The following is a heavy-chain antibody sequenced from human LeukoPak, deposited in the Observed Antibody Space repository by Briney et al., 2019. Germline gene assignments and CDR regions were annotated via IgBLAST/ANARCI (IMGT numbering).Heavy chain of an antibody. CDR1: GFTFSSYG. Sequence: GRSLRLSCAASGFTFSSYGTHWVRQAPGKGLEWVAVIWYDGSNKYYADSVKGRFTISRDNSKNTLYLQMNSLRAEDTAVYYCAKDGPQLSYDFWSGYYTGNWFDPWGQGILVTVSS. J-gene: IGHJ5*02. CDR3: AKDGPQLSYDFWSGYYTGNWFDP. D-gene: IGHD3-3*01. V-gene: IGHV3-33*06. CDR2: IWYDGSNK.